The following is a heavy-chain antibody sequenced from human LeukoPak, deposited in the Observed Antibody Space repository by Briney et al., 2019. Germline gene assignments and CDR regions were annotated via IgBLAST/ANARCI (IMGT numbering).Heavy chain of an antibody. V-gene: IGHV3-53*01. CDR1: GFTVSSNY. J-gene: IGHJ4*02. D-gene: IGHD3-22*01. CDR2: IYSGGST. Sequence: GGSLRLSCAASGFTVSSNYMSWVRQAPGKGLEWVSVIYSGGSTYYADSVKGRFTISRDNSKNTLYLQMNSLRAEDTAVYYCARGGYYYDSSGPISDYWGQGTLVTVSS. CDR3: ARGGYYYDSSGPISDY.